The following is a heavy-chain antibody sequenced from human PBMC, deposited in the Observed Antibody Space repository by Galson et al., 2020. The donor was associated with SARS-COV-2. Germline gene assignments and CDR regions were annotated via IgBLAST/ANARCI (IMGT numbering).Heavy chain of an antibody. Sequence: SLKISCAASGFTFDDYAMHWVRQAPGKGLEWVSGISWNSGSIGYADSVKGRFTISRDNAKNSLYLQMNSLRAEDTALYYCVVSVLRFLEWLLNGFYYYYYMDVWGKGTTVTVSS. D-gene: IGHD3-3*01. V-gene: IGHV3-9*01. J-gene: IGHJ6*03. CDR2: ISWNSGSI. CDR1: GFTFDDYA. CDR3: VVSVLRFLEWLLNGFYYYYYMDV.